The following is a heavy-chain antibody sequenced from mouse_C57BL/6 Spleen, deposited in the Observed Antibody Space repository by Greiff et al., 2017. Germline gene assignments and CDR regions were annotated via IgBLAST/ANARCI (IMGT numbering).Heavy chain of an antibody. CDR3: AREGLAFAY. CDR2: INPNNGGT. D-gene: IGHD3-3*01. Sequence: EVKLEESGPELVKPGASVKIPCKASGYTFTDYNMDWVKQSHGKSLEWIGDINPNNGGTIYNQKFKGKATLTVDKSSSTAYMELRSLTSEDTAVDYCAREGLAFAYWGQGTLVTVSA. CDR1: GYTFTDYN. J-gene: IGHJ3*01. V-gene: IGHV1-18*01.